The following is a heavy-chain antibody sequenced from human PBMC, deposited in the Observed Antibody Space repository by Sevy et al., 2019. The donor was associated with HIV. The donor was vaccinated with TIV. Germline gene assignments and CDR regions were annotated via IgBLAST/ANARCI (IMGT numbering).Heavy chain of an antibody. Sequence: ASVKVSCKASGYTFTSYGISWVRQAPGQGLEWMGWISAYNGNTNYAQKLQGRVTMTTDTSTSTAYMELRSLRSDDTAVYYCARDRIKHFGVVIPDAFDIWGQGTMVTVSS. D-gene: IGHD3-3*01. J-gene: IGHJ3*02. CDR2: ISAYNGNT. CDR1: GYTFTSYG. V-gene: IGHV1-18*01. CDR3: ARDRIKHFGVVIPDAFDI.